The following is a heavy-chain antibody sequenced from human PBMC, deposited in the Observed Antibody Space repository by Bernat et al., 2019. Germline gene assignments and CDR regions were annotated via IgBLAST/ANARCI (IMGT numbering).Heavy chain of an antibody. CDR2: IYYSGST. Sequence: QLQLQESGPGLVKPSETLSLTCTVSGGSISSSSYYWGWIRQPPGKGLEWIGSIYYSGSTYYNPSLKSRVTISVDTSKNQFSLKLSSVTAADMAVYYCARLVGVTADYWGQGTLVTVSS. D-gene: IGHD2-21*02. V-gene: IGHV4-39*01. CDR1: GGSISSSSYY. CDR3: ARLVGVTADY. J-gene: IGHJ4*02.